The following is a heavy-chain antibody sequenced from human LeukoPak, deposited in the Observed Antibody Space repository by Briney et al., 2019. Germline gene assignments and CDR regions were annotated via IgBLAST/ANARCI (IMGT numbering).Heavy chain of an antibody. J-gene: IGHJ4*02. V-gene: IGHV4-59*01. D-gene: IGHD5-18*01. CDR2: ISYSGST. Sequence: SETLSLTCTVSGGSISSYYWSWIRQPPGKGLEWIGYISYSGSTNYNPSLKSRVTISVDTSKNQFSLKLSSVTAADTAVYYCARGLTGLLDYWGQGTLVTVSS. CDR1: GGSISSYY. CDR3: ARGLTGLLDY.